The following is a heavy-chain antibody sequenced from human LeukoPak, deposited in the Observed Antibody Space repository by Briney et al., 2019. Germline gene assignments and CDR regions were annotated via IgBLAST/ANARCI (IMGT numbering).Heavy chain of an antibody. J-gene: IGHJ4*02. CDR2: ISSSGTTT. V-gene: IGHV3-48*03. Sequence: PGGSLRLSCAAPGFTFSNYEMNWGRQAPGKGLEWVSYISSSGTTTYYADSVKGRFTISRDNAKNSLYLQMNSLRAEDTAVYYCARDEVGATTEFDYWGQGTLVTVSS. CDR3: ARDEVGATTEFDY. CDR1: GFTFSNYE. D-gene: IGHD1-26*01.